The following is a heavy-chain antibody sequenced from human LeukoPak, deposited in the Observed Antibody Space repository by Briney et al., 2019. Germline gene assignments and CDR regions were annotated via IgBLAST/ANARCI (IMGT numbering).Heavy chain of an antibody. V-gene: IGHV4-59*08. D-gene: IGHD4/OR15-4a*01. Sequence: SETLSLTCSVSGGSIRSYHWSWIRQPPGKGLEWLGYIYYSGSANYKPSIKSRVTISVGPSKNLLSLKLTSVTAAETGVYYCARLTMPAGPGDYWGEGTPVTVSS. CDR1: GGSIRSYH. CDR2: IYYSGSA. J-gene: IGHJ4*02. CDR3: ARLTMPAGPGDY.